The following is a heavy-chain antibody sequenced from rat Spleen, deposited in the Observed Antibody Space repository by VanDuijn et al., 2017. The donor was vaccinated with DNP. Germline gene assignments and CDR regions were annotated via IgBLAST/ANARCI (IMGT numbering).Heavy chain of an antibody. V-gene: IGHV2-63*01. J-gene: IGHJ4*01. CDR2: MWYDGDT. Sequence: QVQLKESGPGLVQPSETLSLTCTVSGFSLTSYSVSWVRQPSGKGPEWMGRMWYDGDTAYNSALKSRLSISRDTSKNQVFLKMNSLQTDDTGTYYCTRDRTVASYAMDAWGQGTSVTVSS. D-gene: IGHD1-3*01. CDR3: TRDRTVASYAMDA. CDR1: GFSLTSYS.